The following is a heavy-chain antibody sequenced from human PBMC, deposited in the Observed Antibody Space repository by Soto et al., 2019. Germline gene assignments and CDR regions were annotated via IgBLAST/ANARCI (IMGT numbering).Heavy chain of an antibody. Sequence: QVQLVESGGGVVQPGRSLRLSCAASGFTFSSYGMDWVRQAPGKGLEWVAVIWYDGSNKYYADSVKGRFTISRDNSKNTLYLQMNSLRAEDTAVYYCERDYGGYSSSWGYWGQGTLVTVSS. CDR1: GFTFSSYG. J-gene: IGHJ4*02. CDR2: IWYDGSNK. V-gene: IGHV3-33*01. CDR3: ERDYGGYSSSWGY. D-gene: IGHD6-13*01.